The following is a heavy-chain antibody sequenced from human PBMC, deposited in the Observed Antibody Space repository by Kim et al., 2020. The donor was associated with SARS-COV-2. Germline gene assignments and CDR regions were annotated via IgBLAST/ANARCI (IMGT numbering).Heavy chain of an antibody. J-gene: IGHJ4*02. CDR3: AIDVVGGAYPLDF. Sequence: DYAAPVKGRFTVSRDDSENILSLQMNSLKIEDTAVYYCAIDVVGGAYPLDFWGPGTLVTVSP. V-gene: IGHV3-15*01. D-gene: IGHD2-15*01.